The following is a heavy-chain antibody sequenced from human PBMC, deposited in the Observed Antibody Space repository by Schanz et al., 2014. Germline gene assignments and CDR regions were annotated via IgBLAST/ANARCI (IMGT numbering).Heavy chain of an antibody. CDR2: ILGLASTT. CDR1: GFTFSTSA. J-gene: IGHJ4*02. Sequence: MQLLESGGGLVQPGGSLRLSCAASGFTFSTSAMSWVRQVPGKGLEWVSAILGLASTTYYADSVKGRFTISRDNSKNLLYLQMNSLRAEDTAVYYCAKDRSWDYDSSGYFDYWGQGTLVTVSS. CDR3: AKDRSWDYDSSGYFDY. D-gene: IGHD3-22*01. V-gene: IGHV3-23*01.